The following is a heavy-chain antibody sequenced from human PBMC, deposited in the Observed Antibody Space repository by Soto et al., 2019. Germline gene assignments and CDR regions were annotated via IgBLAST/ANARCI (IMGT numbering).Heavy chain of an antibody. V-gene: IGHV3-23*01. CDR3: AKDEGTSSTVFDY. CDR1: GFTFKAYA. Sequence: DVQLLESGGASVQPGGSLRLSCVASGFTFKAYAVGWVRQAPGKGLEWVSSITATNGNTYYADSVRGRFTISRDNSRNSLFLEMNGLRPEDSALYYCAKDEGTSSTVFDYWGQGTLVTVSS. CDR2: ITATNGNT. D-gene: IGHD4-4*01. J-gene: IGHJ4*02.